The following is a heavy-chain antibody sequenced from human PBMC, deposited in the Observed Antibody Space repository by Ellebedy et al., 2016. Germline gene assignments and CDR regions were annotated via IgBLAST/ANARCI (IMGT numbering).Heavy chain of an antibody. D-gene: IGHD2-2*01. CDR2: IYYSGST. Sequence: SETLSLTCTVSGGSISSSSYYWGWIRQPPGKGLEWIGSIYYSGSTNYNPSLKSRVTISVDTSKNQFYLKLSSVTAADTAVYYCARRQIDQPGSDYWGQGTLVTVSS. CDR3: ARRQIDQPGSDY. CDR1: GGSISSSSYY. V-gene: IGHV4-39*01. J-gene: IGHJ4*02.